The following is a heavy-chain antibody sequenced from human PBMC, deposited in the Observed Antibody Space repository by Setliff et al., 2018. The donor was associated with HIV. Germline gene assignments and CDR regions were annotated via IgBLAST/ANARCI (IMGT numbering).Heavy chain of an antibody. Sequence: SETLSLTCTVSGGSINSGAYLWAWIRQPPGKGLEWIGEINHSGSTNYNPSLKSRVTISVDTSKNQFSLKLSSVTAADTAVYYCNIYYYYYMDVWGKGTTVTVSS. CDR3: NIYYYYYMDV. CDR1: GGSINSGAYL. V-gene: IGHV4-34*01. CDR2: INHSGST. J-gene: IGHJ6*03.